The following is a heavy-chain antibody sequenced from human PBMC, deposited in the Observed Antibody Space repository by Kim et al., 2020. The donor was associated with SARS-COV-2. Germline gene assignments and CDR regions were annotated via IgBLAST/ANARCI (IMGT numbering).Heavy chain of an antibody. CDR1: GGSSAGFY. CDR3: ARGGSGGYLPFDL. J-gene: IGHJ4*02. D-gene: IGHD1-26*01. Sequence: SETLSHTCTVHGGSSAGFYRSWFRQPPGKGLEWIGEMDFSGGTNYNASFQSRVTISGDPSKNQFSLKLAFVTAADTAIYYCARGGSGGYLPFDLWGQGTLVSVSS. V-gene: IGHV4-34*01. CDR2: MDFSGGT.